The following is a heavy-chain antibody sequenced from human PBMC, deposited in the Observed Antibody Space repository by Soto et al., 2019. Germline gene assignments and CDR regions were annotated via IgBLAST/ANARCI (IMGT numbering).Heavy chain of an antibody. CDR1: GYTFTSYD. CDR3: AAGGGYAPLPHDY. CDR2: MNPNSGNT. J-gene: IGHJ4*02. D-gene: IGHD5-12*01. V-gene: IGHV1-8*01. Sequence: QVQLVQSGAEVKKPGASVKVSCKASGYTFTSYDINWVRQATGQGLEWIGWMNPNSGNTGYAQKFQGRVTMTSNTSISAAYMELSSLRSDDTAVYYWAAGGGYAPLPHDYWGQGTLVTVSS.